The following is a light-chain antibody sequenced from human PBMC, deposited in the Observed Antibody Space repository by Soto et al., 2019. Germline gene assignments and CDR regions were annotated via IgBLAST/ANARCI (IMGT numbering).Light chain of an antibody. J-gene: IGLJ3*02. Sequence: QSALSQPASVSGSPGQSITIPCTGTSSDIGGYNYVSWYQQHPGKAPKLMIYDVTNRPSGVSHRFSGSKSGDTASLTISGLQPEDEADYYCSSYTSSTTLVFGGGTKLTVL. CDR3: SSYTSSTTLV. V-gene: IGLV2-14*03. CDR2: DVT. CDR1: SSDIGGYNY.